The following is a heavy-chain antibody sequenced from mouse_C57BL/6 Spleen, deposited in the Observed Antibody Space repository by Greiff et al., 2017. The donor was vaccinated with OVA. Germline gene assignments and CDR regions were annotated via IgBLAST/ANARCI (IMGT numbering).Heavy chain of an antibody. CDR2: IDPSDSYT. CDR1: GYTFTSYW. V-gene: IGHV1-69*01. Sequence: QVQLQQPGAELVMPGASVKLSCKASGYTFTSYWMHWVKQRPGQGLEWIGEIDPSDSYTNYNQKFKGKSTLTVDKSSSTAYMQLSSLTSEDSAVYYCARWSSPLAMDYWGQGTSVTVSS. CDR3: ARWSSPLAMDY. D-gene: IGHD1-1*01. J-gene: IGHJ4*01.